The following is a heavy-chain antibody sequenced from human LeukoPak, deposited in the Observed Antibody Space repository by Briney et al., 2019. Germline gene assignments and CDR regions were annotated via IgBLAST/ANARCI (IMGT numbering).Heavy chain of an antibody. D-gene: IGHD2-15*01. CDR3: ASDTSGYCSGGSCYYR. J-gene: IGHJ4*02. Sequence: SVKVSCKASGGTFSSYAISWVRQAPGQGLEWMGGIIPIFGTANYAQKFQGRVTITADKSTSTAYMELSSLRSEDTAVYYCASDTSGYCSGGSCYYRWGQRTLVTVSS. CDR1: GGTFSSYA. V-gene: IGHV1-69*06. CDR2: IIPIFGTA.